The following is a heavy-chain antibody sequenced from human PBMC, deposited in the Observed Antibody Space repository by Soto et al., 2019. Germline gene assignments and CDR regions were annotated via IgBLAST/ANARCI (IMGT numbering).Heavy chain of an antibody. D-gene: IGHD6-19*01. CDR3: ARAGGYSSGWYLWFDP. CDR1: GFTFSDYY. CDR2: ISSIGSTI. Sequence: GGSLRLSCAASGFTFSDYYMSWIRQAPGKGLEWVSYISSIGSTIYYADSVKGRFTISRDNAKNSLYLQMNSLRAEDTAVYYCARAGGYSSGWYLWFDPWGQGTLVTVSS. V-gene: IGHV3-11*01. J-gene: IGHJ5*02.